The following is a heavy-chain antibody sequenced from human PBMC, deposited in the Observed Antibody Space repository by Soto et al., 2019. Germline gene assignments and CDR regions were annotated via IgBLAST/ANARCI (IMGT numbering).Heavy chain of an antibody. CDR3: ARGYCSGGSCYRYYYYGMDV. V-gene: IGHV3-74*01. J-gene: IGHJ6*02. D-gene: IGHD2-15*01. CDR2: INSDGSST. CDR1: GFTFSSYW. Sequence: GGSLRLSCAASGFTFSSYWMHWVRQAPGKGLVWVSRINSDGSSTSYADSVKGQFTISRDNAKNTLYLQMNSLRAEDTAVYYCARGYCSGGSCYRYYYYGMDVWGQGTTVTVSS.